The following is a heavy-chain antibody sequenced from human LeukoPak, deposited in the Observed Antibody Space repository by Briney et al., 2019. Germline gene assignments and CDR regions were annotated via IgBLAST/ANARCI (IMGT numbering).Heavy chain of an antibody. V-gene: IGHV1-69*05. D-gene: IGHD5-12*01. J-gene: IGHJ4*02. Sequence: SVKVSCKASGGTFSSYAISWVRQAPGQGLEWMGGFIPIFGTANYAQKFQGRVTITTDESTSTAYMELSSLRSEDTAVYYCAIRWIVATRGFDYWGQGTLVTVSS. CDR1: GGTFSSYA. CDR3: AIRWIVATRGFDY. CDR2: FIPIFGTA.